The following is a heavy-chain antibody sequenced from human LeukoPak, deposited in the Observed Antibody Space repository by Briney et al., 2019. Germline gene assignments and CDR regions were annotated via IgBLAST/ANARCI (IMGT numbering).Heavy chain of an antibody. CDR3: ARGAGWYEY. CDR2: IHYSGST. Sequence: SETLSLTCTVSGGSINNYYWSWLRQPPGKGLEWIGYIHYSGSTNYNFSLKSRVTISVDTSKSQFSLKLSSVTAADTAVYYCARGAGWYEYWGQGTLVTLSS. D-gene: IGHD6-19*01. CDR1: GGSINNYY. V-gene: IGHV4-59*01. J-gene: IGHJ4*02.